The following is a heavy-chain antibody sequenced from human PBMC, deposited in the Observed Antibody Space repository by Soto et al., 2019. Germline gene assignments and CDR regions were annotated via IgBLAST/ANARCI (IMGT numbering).Heavy chain of an antibody. CDR1: GYTFTSYG. D-gene: IGHD6-6*01. CDR2: ISAHNGNT. J-gene: IGHJ4*02. CDR3: ARGRDGDY. Sequence: QVHLVQSGAEAKKPGASVKVSCKASGYTFTSYGITWVRQAPGQGLEWMGWISAHNGNTDYAQKLQGRVIVTRDTSTSTAYMELRSLISDDTAVYYCARGRDGDYWGQGALVTVSS. V-gene: IGHV1-18*01.